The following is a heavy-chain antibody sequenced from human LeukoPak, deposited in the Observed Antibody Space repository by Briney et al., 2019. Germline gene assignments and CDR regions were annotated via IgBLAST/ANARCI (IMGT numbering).Heavy chain of an antibody. J-gene: IGHJ4*02. D-gene: IGHD6-13*01. CDR2: MSGSGGSK. V-gene: IGHV3-23*01. CDR1: GFTFSSYG. Sequence: GGSLRLSCAASGFTFSSYGMSWVRQAPGKGLEWVSAMSGSGGSKYYADSVKGRFTISRDNSKNTLYLQMNSLRAEDTAVYYCAKGIGSSSWYSYFDYWGQGTLVTVSS. CDR3: AKGIGSSSWYSYFDY.